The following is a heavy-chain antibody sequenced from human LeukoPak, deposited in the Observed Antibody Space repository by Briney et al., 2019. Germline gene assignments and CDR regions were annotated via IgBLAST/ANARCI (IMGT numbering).Heavy chain of an antibody. D-gene: IGHD5-24*01. CDR1: GFTFSSYA. V-gene: IGHV3-30-3*01. CDR3: ARDGYGWLQLDWFFDY. J-gene: IGHJ4*01. CDR2: ISYDGSNK. Sequence: GGSLRLSCAASGFTFSSYAMHWVRQAPGKGLEWVAVISYDGSNKYYADSVKGRFTIYRDNSKNTLYLQMNSLRAEDTAVYYCARDGYGWLQLDWFFDYWGQGTLVTVSS.